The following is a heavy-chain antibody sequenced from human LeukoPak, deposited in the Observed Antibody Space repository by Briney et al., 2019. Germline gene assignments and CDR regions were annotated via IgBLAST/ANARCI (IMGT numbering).Heavy chain of an antibody. CDR1: GLTFSSYG. CDR3: ARDGVYGGNPSHWFDP. V-gene: IGHV3-33*01. Sequence: GGSLRLSCAASGLTFSSYGMHWVRQAPGKGLEWVAVIWYGGSNKYYADSVKGRFTISRDNSKNTLYLQMNSLRAEDTAVYYCARDGVYGGNPSHWFDPWGQGTLVTVSS. J-gene: IGHJ5*02. CDR2: IWYGGSNK. D-gene: IGHD4-23*01.